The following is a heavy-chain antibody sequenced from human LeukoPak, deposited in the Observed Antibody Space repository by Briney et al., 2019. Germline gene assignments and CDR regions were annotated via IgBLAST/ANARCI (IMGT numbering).Heavy chain of an antibody. CDR1: GFTFSSYA. Sequence: PGGSLRLSCAASGFTFSSYAMSWVRQAPGKWLEWVLAISGSGGSTYYADSVKGRFTISRDNSKNTLYLQMNSLRAEDTALYYCAAGSRNQPYYFDYWGQGTLVTVSS. V-gene: IGHV3-23*01. J-gene: IGHJ4*02. CDR3: AAGSRNQPYYFDY. CDR2: ISGSGGST. D-gene: IGHD1-14*01.